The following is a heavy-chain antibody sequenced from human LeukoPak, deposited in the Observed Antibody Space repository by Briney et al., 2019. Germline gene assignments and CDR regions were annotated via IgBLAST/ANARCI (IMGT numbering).Heavy chain of an antibody. V-gene: IGHV3-66*01. D-gene: IGHD3-10*01. J-gene: IGHJ3*02. CDR1: GFSVSNNY. Sequence: GGSLRLSCAASGFSVSNNYMSWVRQAPGKGLEWVSVIYSGGSTYYADSVKGRFTISRDNSKNTLYLQMNSLRAEDTAVYYCAKDLDWVRGAMENFDAFDIWGQGTMVTVSS. CDR3: AKDLDWVRGAMENFDAFDI. CDR2: IYSGGST.